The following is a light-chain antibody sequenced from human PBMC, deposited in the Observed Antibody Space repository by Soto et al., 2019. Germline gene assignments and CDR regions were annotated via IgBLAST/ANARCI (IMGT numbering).Light chain of an antibody. V-gene: IGKV3-20*01. CDR3: QQYGTSPPAT. J-gene: IGKJ1*01. Sequence: EIALTQSPGTLSLSPGERATLSCRASQSVGGSYIAWYQQKPGQAPRLLVYGASIRGAGIPDRFSGSGSGTEFTLPISRLEPEDFATYYCQQYGTSPPATFGQGTKV. CDR1: QSVGGSY. CDR2: GAS.